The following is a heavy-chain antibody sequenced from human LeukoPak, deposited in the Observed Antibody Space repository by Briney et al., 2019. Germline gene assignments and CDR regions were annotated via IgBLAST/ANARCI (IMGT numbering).Heavy chain of an antibody. CDR2: IKQDGSEK. J-gene: IGHJ4*02. CDR3: ARGGRRSDC. Sequence: GGSLRLLCASSGFTFSNCWMRCVRQAPGKGLEWVAAIKQDGSEKYYVDSVKGRFTISRDNAENSLHLQMSSLRAEDTAVYYCARGGRRSDCWGQGTLVTVSS. CDR1: GFTFSNCW. V-gene: IGHV3-7*05. D-gene: IGHD3-10*01.